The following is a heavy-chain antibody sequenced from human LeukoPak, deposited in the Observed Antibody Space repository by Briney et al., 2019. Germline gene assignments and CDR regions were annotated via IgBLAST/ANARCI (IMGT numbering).Heavy chain of an antibody. CDR3: AKDHFPGIAAAGKADY. V-gene: IGHV3-23*01. D-gene: IGHD6-13*01. CDR2: ISGSGGST. CDR1: GFTFSSYG. J-gene: IGHJ4*02. Sequence: PGGSLRLSCAASGFTFSSYGMSWVRQAPGKGLEWVSAISGSGGSTYYADSVKGRFTISRDNSKNTLYLQMNSLRAEDTAVYYCAKDHFPGIAAAGKADYWGQGTLVTVSS.